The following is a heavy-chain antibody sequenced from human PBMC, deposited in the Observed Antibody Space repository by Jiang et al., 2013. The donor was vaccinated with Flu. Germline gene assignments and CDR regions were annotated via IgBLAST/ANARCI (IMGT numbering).Heavy chain of an antibody. V-gene: IGHV3-30*02. D-gene: IGHD3-3*01. CDR1: GFTFSYFA. CDR3: ATLRGSSYDTYLADY. Sequence: QLLESGGGVVQPGGSLTLSCAASGFTFSYFAMFWVRQYPGKGLEWVANIRFDGSDNYYSDSVKGRFTISRDNSKNTLFLQMNSLRLDDTAVYYCATLRGSSYDTYLADYWGQGTLVTVSS. J-gene: IGHJ4*02. CDR2: IRFDGSDN.